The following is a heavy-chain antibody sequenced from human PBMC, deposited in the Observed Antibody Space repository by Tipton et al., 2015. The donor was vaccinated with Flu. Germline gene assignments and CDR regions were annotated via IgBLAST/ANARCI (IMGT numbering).Heavy chain of an antibody. D-gene: IGHD3-22*01. Sequence: TLSLTCTVSGGSISSYYWSWIRQPPGKGLEWIGYIYYSGSTNYNPSLKSRVTISVDTSKNQFSLKLSSVIAADTAVYYCARSSSGYYFRFDYWGQGTLVTVSS. V-gene: IGHV4-59*01. CDR2: IYYSGST. J-gene: IGHJ4*02. CDR1: GGSISSYY. CDR3: ARSSSGYYFRFDY.